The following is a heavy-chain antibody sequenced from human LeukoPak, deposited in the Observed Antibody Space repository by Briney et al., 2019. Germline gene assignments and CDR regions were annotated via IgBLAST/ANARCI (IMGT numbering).Heavy chain of an antibody. Sequence: GGSLRLSCAASGFTFSSYSMNWVRRAPGKGLEWVSSISSSSSYIYYADSVKGRFTISRDDAKNSLYLQMNSLRAEDTAVYYCARDILGYCSSTSCYTPFDYWGQGTLVTVSS. J-gene: IGHJ4*02. V-gene: IGHV3-21*01. D-gene: IGHD2-2*02. CDR2: ISSSSSYI. CDR1: GFTFSSYS. CDR3: ARDILGYCSSTSCYTPFDY.